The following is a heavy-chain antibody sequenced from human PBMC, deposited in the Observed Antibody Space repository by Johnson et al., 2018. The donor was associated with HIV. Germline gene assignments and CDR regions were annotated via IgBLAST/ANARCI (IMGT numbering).Heavy chain of an antibody. V-gene: IGHV3-11*04. J-gene: IGHJ3*01. CDR2: ISSSGSFR. CDR1: GFTFSDYY. D-gene: IGHD3-16*01. CDR3: ARGLWLTPDVFDF. Sequence: QVQLVESGGGLVKPGGSLRLSCAASGFTFSDYYMSWIRQAPGKGLEWVSYISSSGSFRYYADSVKGRFTVSRDNAKNSLYLQTNSLRADDTAVYYCARGLWLTPDVFDFWGQGTMVTVSS.